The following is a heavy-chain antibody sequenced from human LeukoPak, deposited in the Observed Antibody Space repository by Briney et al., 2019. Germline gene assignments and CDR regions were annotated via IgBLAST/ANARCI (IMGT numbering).Heavy chain of an antibody. D-gene: IGHD5-12*01. Sequence: GGSLRLSCAASGFTFSSYSMNWVRQAPGKGLEWVSYISSSSSTIYYADSVKGRFTISRDNAKNTLWLQMNSLRAEDTAVYYCVQSSPTIDYWGQGTLVTVSS. CDR1: GFTFSSYS. CDR2: ISSSSSTI. V-gene: IGHV3-48*01. CDR3: VQSSPTIDY. J-gene: IGHJ4*02.